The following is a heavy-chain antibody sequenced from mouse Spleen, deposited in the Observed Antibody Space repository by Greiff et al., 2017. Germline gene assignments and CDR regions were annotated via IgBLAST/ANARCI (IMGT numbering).Heavy chain of an antibody. V-gene: IGHV14-1*01. D-gene: IGHD2-1*01. CDR3: TTGGNLYYYAMDY. CDR2: IDPEDGDT. Sequence: DVKLQESGAELVRPGASVKLSCTASGFNIKDYYMHWVKQRPEQGLEWIGRIDPEDGDTEYAPKFQGKATMTADTSSNTAYLQLSSLTSEDTAVYYCTTGGNLYYYAMDYWGQGTSVTVSS. J-gene: IGHJ4*01. CDR1: GFNIKDYY.